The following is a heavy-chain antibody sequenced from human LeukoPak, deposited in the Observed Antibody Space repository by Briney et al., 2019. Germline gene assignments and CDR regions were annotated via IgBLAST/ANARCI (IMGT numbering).Heavy chain of an antibody. J-gene: IGHJ5*02. D-gene: IGHD6-19*01. CDR2: INPNSGGT. Sequence: ASVKVSCKASGYTFTGYYMHWVRQAPGQGLEWMGWINPNSGGTNYAQKFQGRVTMTRDTSISTAYMELSRLRSDDTAVYYCARGIAVVPNNWFDPWGQGTLVTVSS. CDR1: GYTFTGYY. CDR3: ARGIAVVPNNWFDP. V-gene: IGHV1-2*02.